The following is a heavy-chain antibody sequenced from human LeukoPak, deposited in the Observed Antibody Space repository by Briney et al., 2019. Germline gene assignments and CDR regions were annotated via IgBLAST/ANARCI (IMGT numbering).Heavy chain of an antibody. V-gene: IGHV4-34*01. CDR2: INHSGST. Sequence: PSETLSLTCAVYGGSFSGYYWSWIRQPPGKGLEWIEEINHSGSTNYNPSLKSRVTISVDTSKNQFSLKLSSVTAADTAVYYCARGAYSSGWYWFDPWGQGTLVTVSS. D-gene: IGHD6-19*01. CDR3: ARGAYSSGWYWFDP. CDR1: GGSFSGYY. J-gene: IGHJ5*02.